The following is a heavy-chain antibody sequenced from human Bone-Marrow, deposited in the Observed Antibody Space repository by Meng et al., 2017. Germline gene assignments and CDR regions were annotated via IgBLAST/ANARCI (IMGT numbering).Heavy chain of an antibody. D-gene: IGHD3-10*01. J-gene: IGHJ4*03. CDR2: ISSRSSYI. CDR3: ARVTPASHYYGSGTYIGFNY. V-gene: IGHV3-21*01. CDR1: GFIFSTYS. Sequence: GESLKISCAASGFIFSTYSMNWVRQAPGKGLEWVSPISSRSSYIYYADSVKGRFTISRDNAKNSLYLQMNSLRAEDTAVYYCARVTPASHYYGSGTYIGFNYWARGPLAPFP.